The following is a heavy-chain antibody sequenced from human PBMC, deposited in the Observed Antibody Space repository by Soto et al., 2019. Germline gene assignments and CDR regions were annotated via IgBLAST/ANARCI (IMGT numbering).Heavy chain of an antibody. V-gene: IGHV1-18*01. CDR1: GYTFTSYG. D-gene: IGHD3-10*01. CDR2: ISAYNGNT. J-gene: IGHJ4*02. Sequence: ASVKVSCKASGYTFTSYGISWVRQAPGQGLEWMGWISAYNGNTNYAQKLQGRVTMTTDTSTSTAYMELRSLRSDDTAVYYCARDGRFGGLLFASFPHFDYWGQGTLVTVSS. CDR3: ARDGRFGGLLFASFPHFDY.